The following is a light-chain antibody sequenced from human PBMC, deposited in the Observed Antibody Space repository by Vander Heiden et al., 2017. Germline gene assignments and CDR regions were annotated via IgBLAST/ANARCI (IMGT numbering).Light chain of an antibody. CDR3: VLYMGSGIWV. CDR2: STN. V-gene: IGLV8-61*01. J-gene: IGLJ3*02. CDR1: SGSVPTRYY. Sequence: QTVVTQEPSFSVSPGGTVTLTCGFSSGSVPTRYYPSWYQQTPGQAPRTLIYSTNTRSSGVPDRFSGSILGNKAALTITGAQADDESDYYCVLYMGSGIWVFGGGTKLTVL.